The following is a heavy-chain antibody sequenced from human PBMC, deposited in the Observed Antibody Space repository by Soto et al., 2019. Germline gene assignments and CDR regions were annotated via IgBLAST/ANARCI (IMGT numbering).Heavy chain of an antibody. CDR3: ARDPREKYGMEV. Sequence: GGSLRLSCTASGFTFSSYAMHWVRQAPGKGLEWVAVISYDGSNKYYADSVKGRFTISRDNSKNTMYLQMNSLRVEDTAVYYCARDPREKYGMEVWGQGTTVTVSS. V-gene: IGHV3-30*14. CDR2: ISYDGSNK. J-gene: IGHJ6*02. CDR1: GFTFSSYA.